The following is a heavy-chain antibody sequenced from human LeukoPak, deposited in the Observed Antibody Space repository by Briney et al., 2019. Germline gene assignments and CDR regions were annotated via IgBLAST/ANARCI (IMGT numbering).Heavy chain of an antibody. CDR2: ISGYNGNT. Sequence: ASVKVSCKASGYTFTSYGISWVRQAPGQGLEWMGWISGYNGNTNYAQKLQGRVTMTTDTSTSTAYMELRSLRSDDTAVYYCARDYWTARYHGSGSNFIRFDYWGQGTLVTVSS. V-gene: IGHV1-18*01. D-gene: IGHD3-10*01. CDR3: ARDYWTARYHGSGSNFIRFDY. J-gene: IGHJ4*02. CDR1: GYTFTSYG.